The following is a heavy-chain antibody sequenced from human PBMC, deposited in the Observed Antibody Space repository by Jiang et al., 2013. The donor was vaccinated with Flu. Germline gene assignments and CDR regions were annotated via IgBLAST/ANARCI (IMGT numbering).Heavy chain of an antibody. Sequence: VQLVESGGGLVKPGGSLRLSCAASGFSFSSYSMNWVRQAPGKGLQWVSSICSSSTYIYYADSVKGRFTISRDNAKNSLYLEMSSLRAEDTAVYYCARELGDYGGKGGWFDPWGQGTLVTVSS. J-gene: IGHJ5*02. CDR2: ICSSSTYI. V-gene: IGHV3-21*01. D-gene: IGHD4-23*01. CDR3: ARELGDYGGKGGWFDP. CDR1: GFSFSSYS.